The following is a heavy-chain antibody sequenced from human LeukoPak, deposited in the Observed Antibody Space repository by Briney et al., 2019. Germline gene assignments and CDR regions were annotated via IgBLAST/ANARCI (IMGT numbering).Heavy chain of an antibody. CDR1: GGSFSGYY. CDR3: ARDDYSNDGTFVDY. V-gene: IGHV4-34*01. J-gene: IGHJ4*02. Sequence: SETLSLTCAVYGGSFSGYYWSWIRQPPGKGLEWIGEINHSGSTNYNPSLKSRVTISVDTSKNQFSLKLSSVTAADTAVYYCARDDYSNDGTFVDYWGQGTLVTVSS. D-gene: IGHD4-11*01. CDR2: INHSGST.